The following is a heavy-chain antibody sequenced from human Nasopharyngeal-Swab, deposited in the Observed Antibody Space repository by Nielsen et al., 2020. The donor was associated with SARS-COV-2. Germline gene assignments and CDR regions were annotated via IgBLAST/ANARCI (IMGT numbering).Heavy chain of an antibody. J-gene: IGHJ4*02. D-gene: IGHD2-15*01. CDR2: IYAGGST. V-gene: IGHV3-66*01. Sequence: GSLRLSCAASGFSVSTKYMSWVRQAPGKGLEWVSSIYAGGSTYYADSVKGRFTISRDDSRNTLYLQMNSLRAEDTAVYYCASSGDIVVQFDYWGQGTLVTVSS. CDR1: GFSVSTKY. CDR3: ASSGDIVVQFDY.